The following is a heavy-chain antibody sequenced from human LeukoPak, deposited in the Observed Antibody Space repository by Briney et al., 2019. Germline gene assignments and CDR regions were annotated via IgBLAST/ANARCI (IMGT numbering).Heavy chain of an antibody. V-gene: IGHV4-59*01. D-gene: IGHD2-21*02. J-gene: IGHJ6*02. CDR3: ARVSEYCGGDCYSFIYYYYGMDV. CDR2: IYYSGST. Sequence: SETLSLTCTVSGGSISSYYWSWIRQPPGKGLEWIGGIYYSGSTYYNPSLKSRVTISVDTSKNQFSLKLSSVTAADTAVYYCARVSEYCGGDCYSFIYYYYGMDVWGQGTTVTVSS. CDR1: GGSISSYY.